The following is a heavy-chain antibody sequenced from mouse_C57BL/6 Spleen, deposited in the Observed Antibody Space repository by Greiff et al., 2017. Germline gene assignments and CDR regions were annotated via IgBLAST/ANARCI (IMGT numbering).Heavy chain of an antibody. CDR2: IYPGSGST. V-gene: IGHV1-55*01. D-gene: IGHD2-5*01. CDR3: ARRDSNYGEDYAMDY. Sequence: VQLQQPGAELVKPGASVKMSCKASGYTFTSYWITWVKQRPGQGLEWIGDIYPGSGSTNYNEKFKSKATLTVDTASSTAYMQLSSLTSEDSAVYYCARRDSNYGEDYAMDYWGQGTSVTVSS. CDR1: GYTFTSYW. J-gene: IGHJ4*01.